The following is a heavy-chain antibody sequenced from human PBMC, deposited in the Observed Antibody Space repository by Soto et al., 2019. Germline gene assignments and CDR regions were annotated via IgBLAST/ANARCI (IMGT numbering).Heavy chain of an antibody. CDR3: AGHCSGGSCYSYKSDMDV. D-gene: IGHD2-15*01. Sequence: QSQTLSLTCTVSGGSISSYYWSWIRQPPGKGLEWIGYIYYSGSTNYNPSLKSRVTISVDTSKNQFSLKLSSVTAADTAVYYCAGHCSGGSCYSYKSDMDVWGKGTTVTVSS. J-gene: IGHJ6*03. V-gene: IGHV4-59*01. CDR1: GGSISSYY. CDR2: IYYSGST.